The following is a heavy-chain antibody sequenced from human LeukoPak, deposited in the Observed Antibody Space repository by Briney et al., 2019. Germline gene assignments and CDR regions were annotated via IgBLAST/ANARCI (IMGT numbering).Heavy chain of an antibody. CDR3: ARASGDYPYYSYGMDV. Sequence: SETLSLTCTVSAASITSSSYYWSWLRQPPGKGPERIGYIYYTHSTNYNSSLKSRVSISVDTSKNQFSLKLSSVTAADTAVYYCARASGDYPYYSYGMDVWGQGNTVTVSS. J-gene: IGHJ6*02. V-gene: IGHV4-61*01. CDR2: IYYTHST. D-gene: IGHD4-17*01. CDR1: AASITSSSYY.